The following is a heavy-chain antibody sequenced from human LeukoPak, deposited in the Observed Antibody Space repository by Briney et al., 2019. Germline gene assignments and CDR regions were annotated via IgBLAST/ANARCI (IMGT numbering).Heavy chain of an antibody. J-gene: IGHJ5*02. CDR1: GFIFSDYY. Sequence: GGSLRLSCAASGFIFSDYYMTWIRQAPGKGLEWLSYISNRDATIYYADSVKGRFTISRDNAKNSLYLQMNSLRAEDTAVYYCARPGPYGSGSYVDWFDPWGQGTLVTVSS. D-gene: IGHD3-10*01. CDR3: ARPGPYGSGSYVDWFDP. V-gene: IGHV3-11*04. CDR2: ISNRDATI.